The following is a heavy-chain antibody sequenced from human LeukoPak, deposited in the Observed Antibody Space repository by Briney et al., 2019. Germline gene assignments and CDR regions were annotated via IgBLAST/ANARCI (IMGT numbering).Heavy chain of an antibody. CDR1: GFTFSSYS. Sequence: PGGSLRLSCAASGFTFSSYSMNWVRQAPGKGLEWVSSISSSSSYIYYADSVKGRFTISRDNAKNTLYLQMNSLRAEDTAVYYCAKEAGIAAAGLTFNYFDYWGQGTLVTVSS. D-gene: IGHD6-13*01. CDR3: AKEAGIAAAGLTFNYFDY. J-gene: IGHJ4*02. V-gene: IGHV3-21*01. CDR2: ISSSSSYI.